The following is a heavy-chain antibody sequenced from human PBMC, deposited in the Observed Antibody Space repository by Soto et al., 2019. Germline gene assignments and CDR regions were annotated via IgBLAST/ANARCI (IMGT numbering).Heavy chain of an antibody. J-gene: IGHJ5*01. V-gene: IGHV3-30*03. CDR3: ARDIWSGDYKWFDS. Sequence: QVQLVESGGGVVQPGRSLRLSCAASGFTVSRYGIQWVRQAPGKGLEWVAFISNDGGAQYYADSVEGRFTISRDNSKNTVALQMNSLRVEDTAVYYCARDIWSGDYKWFDSWGQGTLVTVSS. CDR1: GFTVSRYG. D-gene: IGHD3-3*01. CDR2: ISNDGGAQ.